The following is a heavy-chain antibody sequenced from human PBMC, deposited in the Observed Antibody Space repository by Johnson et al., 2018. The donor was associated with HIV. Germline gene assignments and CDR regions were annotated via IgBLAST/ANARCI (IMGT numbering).Heavy chain of an antibody. J-gene: IGHJ3*02. V-gene: IGHV3-66*01. CDR1: GFTFDDYG. CDR2: IYRGGST. Sequence: EKLVESGGGVVRPGGSLRLSCAVSGFTFDDYGMSWVRQAPGKGLGWVSVIYRGGSTYYADSVTGRFTISRDNSKNTLYLQMNSLRAEDTAVYYCAREEGIQLWPRGDFDIWGQGTMVTVSS. D-gene: IGHD5-18*01. CDR3: AREEGIQLWPRGDFDI.